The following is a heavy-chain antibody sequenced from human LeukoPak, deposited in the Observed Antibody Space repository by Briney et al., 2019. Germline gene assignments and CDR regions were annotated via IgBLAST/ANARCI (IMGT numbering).Heavy chain of an antibody. J-gene: IGHJ4*02. D-gene: IGHD5-18*01. CDR1: GYTFTSYG. CDR2: ISAYNGNT. CDR3: ARDDGSYGSEY. V-gene: IGHV1-18*01. Sequence: ASVKVSCKASGYTFTSYGIRWVRQAPGQGLAWMGWISAYNGNTNHAQKLQGRVTMTTDTSTSTAYMELRSLRSDDTAVYYCARDDGSYGSEYWGQGTLVTVSS.